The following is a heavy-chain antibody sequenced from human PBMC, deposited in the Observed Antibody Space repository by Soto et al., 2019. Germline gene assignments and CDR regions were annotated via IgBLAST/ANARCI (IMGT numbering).Heavy chain of an antibody. Sequence: EVPLLESGGVLVQPGGSLRLSCAASGLTFSSYAMSWVRQAPGKGLEWVSAISVSGFSTYYTDSVKGRFTISRDNSKNTLYLQMNSLRAEDTAVYFCATHSSPRMRAEYFQHWGQGTLVTVSS. D-gene: IGHD3-22*01. V-gene: IGHV3-23*01. J-gene: IGHJ1*01. CDR3: ATHSSPRMRAEYFQH. CDR2: ISVSGFST. CDR1: GLTFSSYA.